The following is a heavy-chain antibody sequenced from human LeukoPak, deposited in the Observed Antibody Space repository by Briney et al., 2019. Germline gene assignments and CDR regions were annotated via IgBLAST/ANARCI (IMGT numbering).Heavy chain of an antibody. D-gene: IGHD4-17*01. CDR3: ARGASDLTYDYGVN. Sequence: SETLSLTCTVSGGSISSYYWSWNRQPPGKGLEWIGYIYYSGNTHYNPSLKSRVTISVDTSKNQFSLKLTSVTAADTAVYYCARGASDLTYDYGVNWGQGTLVTVSS. CDR2: IYYSGNT. V-gene: IGHV4-59*01. J-gene: IGHJ4*02. CDR1: GGSISSYY.